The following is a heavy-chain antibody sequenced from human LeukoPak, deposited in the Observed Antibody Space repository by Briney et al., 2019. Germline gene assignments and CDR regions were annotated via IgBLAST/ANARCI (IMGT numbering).Heavy chain of an antibody. CDR2: ISSNGGST. J-gene: IGHJ6*02. D-gene: IGHD6-6*01. Sequence: GGSLRLSCAASGFTFSSYAMHWVRQAPGKGLEYVLAISSNGGSTYYANSVKGRFTISRDNSKNTLYLQMGSLRAEDMAVYYCARGSSSSSSYYYGMDVWGQGTTVTVSS. V-gene: IGHV3-64*01. CDR3: ARGSSSSSSYYYGMDV. CDR1: GFTFSSYA.